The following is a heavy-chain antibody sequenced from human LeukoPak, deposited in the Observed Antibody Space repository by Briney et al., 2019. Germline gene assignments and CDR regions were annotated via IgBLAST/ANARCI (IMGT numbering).Heavy chain of an antibody. CDR3: ARVGYYYDREYFDY. J-gene: IGHJ4*02. CDR2: IYTSGST. Sequence: PSETLSLTCTVSGGSINNYYWSWIRQPPGKGMEDIGHIYTSGSTNYNPSLKSRVTISVDTSKNQFSLKLSSVTAADTAVYYCARVGYYYDREYFDYWGQGTLVTVSS. D-gene: IGHD3-22*01. V-gene: IGHV4-4*08. CDR1: GGSINNYY.